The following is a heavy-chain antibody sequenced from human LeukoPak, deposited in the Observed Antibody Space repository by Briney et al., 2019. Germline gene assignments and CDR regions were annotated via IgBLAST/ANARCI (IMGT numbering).Heavy chain of an antibody. V-gene: IGHV3-30*04. D-gene: IGHD5-24*01. Sequence: GGSLRLSCAASGFTFSSYAMHWVRQAPGKGLEWVAVISYDGSNKYYADSVKGRFTISRDNSKNTLYLQMDSLRAEDTAVYYCAKDGIFLATISQYYYYYMDVWGKGTTVTISS. CDR1: GFTFSSYA. CDR2: ISYDGSNK. CDR3: AKDGIFLATISQYYYYYMDV. J-gene: IGHJ6*03.